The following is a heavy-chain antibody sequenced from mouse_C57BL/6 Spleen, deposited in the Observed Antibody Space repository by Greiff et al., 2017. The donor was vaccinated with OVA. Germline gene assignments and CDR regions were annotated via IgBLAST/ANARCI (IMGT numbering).Heavy chain of an antibody. V-gene: IGHV7-3*01. CDR3: ARYMGLREHYYAMDY. D-gene: IGHD2-4*01. J-gene: IGHJ4*01. Sequence: DVHLVESGGGLVQPGGSLSLSCAASGFTFTDYYMSWVRQPPGKALEWLGFIRNKANGYTTEYSASVKGRFTISRDNSQSILYLQMNALRAEDSATYYCARYMGLREHYYAMDYWGQGTSVTVSS. CDR2: IRNKANGYTT. CDR1: GFTFTDYY.